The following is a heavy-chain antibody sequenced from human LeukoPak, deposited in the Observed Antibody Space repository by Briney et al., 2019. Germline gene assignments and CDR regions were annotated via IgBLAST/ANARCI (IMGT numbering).Heavy chain of an antibody. V-gene: IGHV4-39*07. J-gene: IGHJ4*02. D-gene: IGHD3-3*01. CDR1: AGSISSSCYY. CDR3: ARVTYDFWSGSTPYYIDY. Sequence: PSETLSLICTVSAGSISSSCYYWGWLRQPPGKGLEWIGSIYYSGSTYYNPSLKSRVTISVDTSKNHFSLKLSYVTAADTAVYYCARVTYDFWSGSTPYYIDYWGQGTLVTVSS. CDR2: IYYSGST.